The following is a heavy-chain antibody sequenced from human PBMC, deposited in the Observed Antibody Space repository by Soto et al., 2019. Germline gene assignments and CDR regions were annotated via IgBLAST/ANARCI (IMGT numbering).Heavy chain of an antibody. J-gene: IGHJ6*02. D-gene: IGHD2-15*01. CDR1: GYTFTSYY. CDR3: ARVETIGYCSGGSCYPQEYYYYGMDV. CDR2: INPSGGSK. Sequence: ASVKVSCKASGYTFTSYYMHWVRQAPGQGLEWMGIINPSGGSKSYAQKFQGRVTMTRDTSTSTVYMELSSLRSEDTAVYYCARVETIGYCSGGSCYPQEYYYYGMDVWGQ. V-gene: IGHV1-46*01.